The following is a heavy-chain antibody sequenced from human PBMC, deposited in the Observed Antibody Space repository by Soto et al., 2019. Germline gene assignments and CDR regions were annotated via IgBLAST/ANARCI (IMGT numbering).Heavy chain of an antibody. V-gene: IGHV3-33*01. CDR2: IWNDGSNK. Sequence: QVQLVESGGGVVQPGRSLKLSCAASGFIFGRFGMHWVRQPPGKGLEWVAVIWNDGSNKLYADSVQGRFTISRDNXXXXXXXXXXXXXXXXXXXXXXXXXXXXXXGDSVPAGFDYWGQGTLVTVSS. CDR3: XXXXXXXXGDSVPAGFDY. CDR1: GFIFGRFG. D-gene: IGHD2-21*02. J-gene: IGHJ4*02.